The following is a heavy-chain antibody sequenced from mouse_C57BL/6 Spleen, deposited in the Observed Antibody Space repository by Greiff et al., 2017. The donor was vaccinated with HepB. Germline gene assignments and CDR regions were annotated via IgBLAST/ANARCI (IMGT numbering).Heavy chain of an antibody. D-gene: IGHD1-1*01. V-gene: IGHV5-12*01. Sequence: EVKLVESGGGLVQPGGSLKLSCAASGFTFSDYYMYWVRQTPEKRLEWVAYISNGGGSTYYPDTVKGRVTISRDNAKNTLYLQMSRLKSEDTAMYYCARHYGSSYYAMDYWGQGTSVTVSS. CDR3: ARHYGSSYYAMDY. J-gene: IGHJ4*01. CDR2: ISNGGGST. CDR1: GFTFSDYY.